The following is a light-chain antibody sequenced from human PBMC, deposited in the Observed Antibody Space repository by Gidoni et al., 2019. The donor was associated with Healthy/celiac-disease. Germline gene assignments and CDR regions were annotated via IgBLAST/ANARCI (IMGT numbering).Light chain of an antibody. V-gene: IGLV1-51*01. Sequence: QSVLTQPLSVSAAPGQKVTISCSGSSSNIGNNYVSWYQPLPGTAPKLLIYDNNKRPSGIPDRFSGSKSGTSATLGITGLQTGDEADYYCGTWDSSLSAHWVFGGGTKLTVL. CDR2: DNN. CDR3: GTWDSSLSAHWV. J-gene: IGLJ3*02. CDR1: SSNIGNNY.